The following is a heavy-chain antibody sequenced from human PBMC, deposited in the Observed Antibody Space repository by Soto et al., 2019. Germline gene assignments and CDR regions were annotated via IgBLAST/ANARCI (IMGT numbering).Heavy chain of an antibody. CDR3: ARVPDV. V-gene: IGHV4-30-2*01. CDR1: GGSISSGGYS. Sequence: PSETLSLTCAVSGGSISSGGYSWSWVRQPPGKGLEWIGYIYHSGNTYYNPSLKSRVTISEDRSKNELSLKLTSVTAADTAVYYWARVPDVWGKGTTVTVSS. CDR2: IYHSGNT. J-gene: IGHJ6*04. D-gene: IGHD1-1*01.